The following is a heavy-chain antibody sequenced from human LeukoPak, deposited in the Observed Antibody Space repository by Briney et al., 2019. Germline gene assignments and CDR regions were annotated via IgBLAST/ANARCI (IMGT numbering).Heavy chain of an antibody. J-gene: IGHJ4*02. CDR3: AKDGENLDDIVVLVAATGSTSYFDY. D-gene: IGHD2-15*01. V-gene: IGHV3-30*18. CDR2: ISYDGSNK. Sequence: GGSLRLSCAASGFTFSSYGMHWVRQAPGKGLEWVAVISYDGSNKYYADSVKGRFTISRDNSKNTLYLQMNSLRAEDTAVYYCAKDGENLDDIVVLVAATGSTSYFDYWGQGTLVTVSS. CDR1: GFTFSSYG.